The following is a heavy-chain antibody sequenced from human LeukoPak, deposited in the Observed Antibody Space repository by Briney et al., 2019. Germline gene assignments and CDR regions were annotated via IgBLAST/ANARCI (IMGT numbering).Heavy chain of an antibody. J-gene: IGHJ4*02. V-gene: IGHV4-39*01. D-gene: IGHD2-21*02. CDR1: SDSIYSSNYY. CDR2: IYYSGST. CDR3: ARAAYCGGDCYLFDY. Sequence: SETLSLTCTVSSDSIYSSNYYWGWIRQPPGKGLEWIGSIYYSGSTYYNSSLKSRVTISVDTSKNQFSLKLSSLTAADTAVFYCARAAYCGGDCYLFDYWGQGTLVTVSS.